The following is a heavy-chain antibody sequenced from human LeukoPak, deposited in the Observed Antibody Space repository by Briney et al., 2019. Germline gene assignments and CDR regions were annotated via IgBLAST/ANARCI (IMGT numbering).Heavy chain of an antibody. J-gene: IGHJ4*02. Sequence: ASVKVSCKASGGTFSSYAISWVRQAPGQGLEWMGGIIPNFGTANYAQKFQGRVTITTDESTSTAYMELSSLRSEDTAVYYCASLGYCSGGSCYFWGQGTLVTVSS. CDR3: ASLGYCSGGSCYF. CDR2: IIPNFGTA. CDR1: GGTFSSYA. D-gene: IGHD2-15*01. V-gene: IGHV1-69*05.